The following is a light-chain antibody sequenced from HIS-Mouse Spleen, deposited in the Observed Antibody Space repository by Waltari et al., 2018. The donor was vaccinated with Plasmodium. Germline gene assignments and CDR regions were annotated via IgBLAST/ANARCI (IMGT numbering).Light chain of an antibody. CDR3: QQYNNWSFT. J-gene: IGKJ3*01. CDR1: QSVSSN. V-gene: IGKV3-15*01. Sequence: IVMTPSPATLSVSPGDRATLSCRASQSVSSNLAWYQQKPGQAPRLLIYGASTRATGIPARFSGSGSGTEFTLTISSLQSEDFAVYYCQQYNNWSFTFGPGTKVDIK. CDR2: GAS.